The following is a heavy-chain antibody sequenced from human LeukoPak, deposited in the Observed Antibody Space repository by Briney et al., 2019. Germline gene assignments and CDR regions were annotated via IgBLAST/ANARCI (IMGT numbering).Heavy chain of an antibody. CDR1: GFTFSSYG. Sequence: PGRSLRLSCAASGFTFSSYGMHWVRQAPGKGLEWVAVISYDGSNKYYADSVKGRFTISRDNSKNTLYLQMNSLRAEDTAVYYCARTSSSWGYYFDYWGQGTLVTVSS. CDR3: ARTSSSWGYYFDY. J-gene: IGHJ4*02. CDR2: ISYDGSNK. V-gene: IGHV3-30*03. D-gene: IGHD6-13*01.